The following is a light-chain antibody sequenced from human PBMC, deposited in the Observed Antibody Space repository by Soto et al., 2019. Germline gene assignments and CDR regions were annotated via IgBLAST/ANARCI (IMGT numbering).Light chain of an antibody. CDR2: EVS. V-gene: IGLV2-18*02. Sequence: QSVLTQPPSVSGSPGQSVTISCTGTSSDVGSYNRVSWYQQPPGTAPKLMIYEVSNRPSGVPDRFPGSKSGNTASLTISGLQAEDEADYYCSSYTSSSTLVFGGGTKLTVL. CDR1: SSDVGSYNR. CDR3: SSYTSSSTLV. J-gene: IGLJ2*01.